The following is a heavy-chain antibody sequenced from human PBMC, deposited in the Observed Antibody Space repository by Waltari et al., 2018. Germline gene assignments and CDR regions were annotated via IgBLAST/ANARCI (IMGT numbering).Heavy chain of an antibody. Sequence: QLQLQESGPGLVKPSETLSLTCTVSGGSISSSSYYWGWIRQPPGKGLEWIGSIDYSGSTYSNPSLKSRVTISVDTSKNQFSLKLSSVTAADTAVYYCARNPIRFHYFDYWGQGTLVTVSS. V-gene: IGHV4-39*07. CDR2: IDYSGST. CDR3: ARNPIRFHYFDY. J-gene: IGHJ4*02. D-gene: IGHD2-2*02. CDR1: GGSISSSSYY.